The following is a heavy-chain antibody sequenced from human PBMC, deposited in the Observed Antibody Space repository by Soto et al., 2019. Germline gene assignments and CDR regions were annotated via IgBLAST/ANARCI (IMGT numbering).Heavy chain of an antibody. Sequence: SETLSLTCTVSGGSISSYYWSWIRQPPGKGLEWIGYIYYSGSTNYNPSLKSRVTISVDTSKNQFSLKLSSVTAADTAVYYCARHPDLSEFGELLYYFDYWGQGTLVTVSS. V-gene: IGHV4-59*08. J-gene: IGHJ4*02. CDR1: GGSISSYY. CDR3: ARHPDLSEFGELLYYFDY. CDR2: IYYSGST. D-gene: IGHD3-10*01.